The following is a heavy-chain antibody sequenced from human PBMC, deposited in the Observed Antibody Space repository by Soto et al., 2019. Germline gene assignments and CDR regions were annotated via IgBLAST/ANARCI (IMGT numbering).Heavy chain of an antibody. CDR1: GYTFTSYG. V-gene: IGHV1-18*04. Sequence: QVQLVQSGAEVKKPGASVKVSCKASGYTFTSYGISWVRQAPGQGLEWMGWISAYNGNTNYAQKLQGRVTMTTDTSTSTAYMELRSLRSDDTAVYYCARGNLDYSGYDYVRLGAFDYWGQGTLVTVSS. CDR3: ARGNLDYSGYDYVRLGAFDY. D-gene: IGHD5-12*01. CDR2: ISAYNGNT. J-gene: IGHJ4*02.